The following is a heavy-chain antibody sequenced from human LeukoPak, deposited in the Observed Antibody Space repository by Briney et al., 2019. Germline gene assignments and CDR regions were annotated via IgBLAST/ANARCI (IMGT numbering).Heavy chain of an antibody. CDR1: GYTFTGYY. J-gene: IGHJ4*02. CDR3: ATSTRYGASTGD. CDR2: INPNSGGT. V-gene: IGHV1-2*02. Sequence: ASVRVSCKASGYTFTGYYMHWVRQAPGQGLEWMGWINPNSGGTNYAQKFQGRVTMTRDTSISTAYMDLSRLRSDDTAVYYCATSTRYGASTGDWGQGTLVTVSS. D-gene: IGHD4-17*01.